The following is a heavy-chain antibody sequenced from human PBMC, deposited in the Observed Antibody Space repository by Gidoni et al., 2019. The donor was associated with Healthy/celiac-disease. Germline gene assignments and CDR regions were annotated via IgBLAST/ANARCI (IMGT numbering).Heavy chain of an antibody. D-gene: IGHD2-21*02. J-gene: IGHJ3*02. CDR3: ARYCGGDCYSEDAFDI. CDR1: GASVSCATYY. CDR2: IYDSGST. V-gene: IGHV4-61*01. Sequence: QVQLHESGPGLVKPSETLSLTCTVSGASVSCATYYWSWIRQPPGEGLEWIGYIYDSGSTTYNPSLKSLVTISVETSKNPFSLKLSSVTAADTAVYYCARYCGGDCYSEDAFDIWGQGTMVTVSS.